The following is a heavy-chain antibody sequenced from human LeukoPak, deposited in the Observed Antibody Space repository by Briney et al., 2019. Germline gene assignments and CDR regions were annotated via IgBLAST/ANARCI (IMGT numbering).Heavy chain of an antibody. D-gene: IGHD3-9*01. CDR3: ARDPSGYYDILTGYFDY. Sequence: PGGSLRLSCAASGFTFSSYSMNWVRQAPGKGLEWVAVISYDGSNKYYADSVKGRFTISRDNSKNTLYLQMNSLRAEDTAVYYCARDPSGYYDILTGYFDYWGQGTLVTVSS. V-gene: IGHV3-30*03. J-gene: IGHJ4*02. CDR2: ISYDGSNK. CDR1: GFTFSSYS.